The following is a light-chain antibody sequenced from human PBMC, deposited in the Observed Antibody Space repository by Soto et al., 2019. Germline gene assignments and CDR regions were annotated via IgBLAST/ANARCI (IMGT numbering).Light chain of an antibody. Sequence: EIVLTQSPGTLSLSPGERATLSCRASQSFSSTYLAWYQQKPGQAPRLLIYGASNRATGIPDRFSGSGSGTDFTLTISSLQSEDCVVYYCQHYNNWPPYTFGQGTKLEIK. V-gene: IGKV3-20*01. CDR1: QSFSSTY. J-gene: IGKJ2*01. CDR2: GAS. CDR3: QHYNNWPPYT.